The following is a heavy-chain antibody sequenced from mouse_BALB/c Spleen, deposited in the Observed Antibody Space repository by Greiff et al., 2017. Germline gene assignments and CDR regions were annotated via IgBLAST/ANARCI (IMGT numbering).Heavy chain of an antibody. CDR2: IWAGGST. CDR1: GFSLTSYG. CDR3: ARAPPSYYYGSTSWFAY. D-gene: IGHD1-1*01. J-gene: IGHJ3*01. Sequence: QVQLQQSGPGLVAPSQSLSITCTVSGFSLTSYGVHWVRQPPGKGLEWLGVIWAGGSTNYNSALMSRLSISKDNSKSQVFLKMNSLQTDDTAMYYCARAPPSYYYGSTSWFAYWGQGTLVTVSA. V-gene: IGHV2-9*02.